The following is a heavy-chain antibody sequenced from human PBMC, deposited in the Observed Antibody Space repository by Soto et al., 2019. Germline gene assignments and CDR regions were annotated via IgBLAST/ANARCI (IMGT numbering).Heavy chain of an antibody. Sequence: QVQLVQSGAEVKKPGASVKVSCKASGYTFSSYGISWVRQAPGQGLEWMGWISAYNGNIKYTQKLQGRVTMTTDTSTSTASMELRRLRSEDTAVYYCARDSPPVDYWGQGTLVTVSS. CDR2: ISAYNGNI. V-gene: IGHV1-18*01. J-gene: IGHJ4*02. CDR1: GYTFSSYG. CDR3: ARDSPPVDY.